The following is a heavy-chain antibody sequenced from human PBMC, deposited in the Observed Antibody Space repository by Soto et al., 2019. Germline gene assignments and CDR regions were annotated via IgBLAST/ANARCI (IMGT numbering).Heavy chain of an antibody. Sequence: GGSLRLSCAASEFSVRNAWMRWVRQAPGKGLEWVGRIKSETDGGTTDYAAPVKGRFTISRDDSKNSVHLQMNSLKTEDTARYHCVTYFGYISGPWGQGTLVTASS. J-gene: IGHJ5*02. CDR1: EFSVRNAW. CDR3: VTYFGYISGP. D-gene: IGHD5-18*01. V-gene: IGHV3-15*01. CDR2: IKSETDGGTT.